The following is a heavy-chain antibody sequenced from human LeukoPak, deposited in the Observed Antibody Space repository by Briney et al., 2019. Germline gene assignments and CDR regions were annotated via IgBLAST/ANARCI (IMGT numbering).Heavy chain of an antibody. CDR3: ARDPGTHRSSIAAN. D-gene: IGHD6-6*01. CDR2: IYHSGST. CDR1: GGSISSGGYY. Sequence: SETLSLTCTVSGGSISSGGYYWSWIRQPPGKGLEWIGYIYHSGSTYYNPSLKSRVTISVDRSKNQFSLKLSSVTAADTAVYYCARDPGTHRSSIAANWGQGTLVPSPQ. V-gene: IGHV4-30-2*01. J-gene: IGHJ4*02.